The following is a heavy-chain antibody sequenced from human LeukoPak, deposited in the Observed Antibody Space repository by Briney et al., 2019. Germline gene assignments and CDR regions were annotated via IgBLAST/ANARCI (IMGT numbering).Heavy chain of an antibody. D-gene: IGHD4-23*01. V-gene: IGHV5-51*01. CDR1: GYTFTNYW. CDR3: ATNLTYGGHSGDAFDI. Sequence: GESLKISCKGSGYTFTNYWIGWVRQMPEKGLEWMGLIYPGDSDTRYSPSFQGLVTISADKSITTAYLQWSSLKASDTAMYYCATNLTYGGHSGDAFDIWGQGTMVTVSS. J-gene: IGHJ3*02. CDR2: IYPGDSDT.